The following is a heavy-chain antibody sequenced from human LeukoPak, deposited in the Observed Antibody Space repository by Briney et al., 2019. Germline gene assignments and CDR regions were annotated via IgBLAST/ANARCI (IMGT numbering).Heavy chain of an antibody. J-gene: IGHJ4*02. V-gene: IGHV3-15*01. CDR3: TTVRDHFFDY. CDR2: IKSKTDGETT. Sequence: PGGSLRLSCAASGFTFSNAWMSWVRQDSEKGLEWVGRIKSKTDGETTDYAAPVKGGFIISRDDSKNTLYLQMNSLKTEDTAVYYCTTVRDHFFDYWGQGTLVTVSS. CDR1: GFTFSNAW.